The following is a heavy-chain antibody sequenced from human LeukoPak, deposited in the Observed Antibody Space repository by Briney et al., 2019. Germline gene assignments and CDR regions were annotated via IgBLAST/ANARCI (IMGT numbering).Heavy chain of an antibody. CDR3: AKDRGYGEHEPFES. CDR2: SAHDEVGK. V-gene: IGHV3-30*18. J-gene: IGHJ4*02. D-gene: IGHD4/OR15-4a*01. Sequence: GGSLRLSCVGSGFTFSDYAIHWVRQAPGKGLEWVAVSAHDEVGKQFADSVKGRFTLSRDNSRDSVHLQMNRLRDEDTAVYYCAKDRGYGEHEPFESWGQGSLVTVSS. CDR1: GFTFSDYA.